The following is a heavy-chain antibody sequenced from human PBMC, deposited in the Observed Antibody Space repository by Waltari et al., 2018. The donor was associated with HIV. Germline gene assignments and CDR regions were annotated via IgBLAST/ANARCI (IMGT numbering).Heavy chain of an antibody. D-gene: IGHD3-3*01. Sequence: QLQLQESGPGLVKPSETLSLTCTVSGGSISSSSYYWGWIRQPPGKGLEWIGSIYYSGSTYYNPSLKSRVTISVDTSKNQFSLKLSSVTAADTAVYYCARQGSGYSVRYGMDVWGQGTTVTVSS. CDR1: GGSISSSSYY. CDR2: IYYSGST. J-gene: IGHJ6*02. V-gene: IGHV4-39*07. CDR3: ARQGSGYSVRYGMDV.